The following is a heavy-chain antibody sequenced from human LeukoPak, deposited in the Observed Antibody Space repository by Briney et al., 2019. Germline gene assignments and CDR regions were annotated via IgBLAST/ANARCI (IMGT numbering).Heavy chain of an antibody. J-gene: IGHJ3*02. V-gene: IGHV3-33*06. CDR3: AKVDSMIVELGGCDI. Sequence: PGGSLSLSRAASGFTFSSYCMHWVRQAPAKGREGVAVIWYDGCNKYYADSVKGRFTISRDNSKHRLYLQMNSLIAEDTAVYYCAKVDSMIVELGGCDIWRQGTMDSVSS. CDR2: IWYDGCNK. CDR1: GFTFSSYC. D-gene: IGHD3-22*01.